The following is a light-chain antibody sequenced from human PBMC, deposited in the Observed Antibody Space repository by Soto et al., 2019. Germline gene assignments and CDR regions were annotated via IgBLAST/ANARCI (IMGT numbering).Light chain of an antibody. CDR3: SSYTGSSTV. CDR2: DVS. CDR1: SSDVGGYNY. Sequence: QAVLTQPASVSGSPGQSITISCTGTSSDVGGYNYVSWYQQHPGKAPKLMIYDVSNRPSGVSNRFSGSKSGNTASLTISGLQAEDEADYYCSSYTGSSTVFGGGTKVTVL. V-gene: IGLV2-14*03. J-gene: IGLJ2*01.